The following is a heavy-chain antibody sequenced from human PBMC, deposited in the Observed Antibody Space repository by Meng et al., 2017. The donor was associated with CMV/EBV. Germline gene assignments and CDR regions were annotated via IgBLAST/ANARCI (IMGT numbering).Heavy chain of an antibody. Sequence: GGSLRLSCAASGFTFSSYGMHWVRQAPGKGLEWVAFIRYDGSNKYYAGSVKGRFTISRDNSKNTLYLQMNSLRSDDTAVYYCARGNTINSGSYFYYFDYWGQGTLVTVSS. CDR2: IRYDGSNK. CDR3: ARGNTINSGSYFYYFDY. CDR1: GFTFSSYG. J-gene: IGHJ4*02. V-gene: IGHV3-30*02. D-gene: IGHD1-26*01.